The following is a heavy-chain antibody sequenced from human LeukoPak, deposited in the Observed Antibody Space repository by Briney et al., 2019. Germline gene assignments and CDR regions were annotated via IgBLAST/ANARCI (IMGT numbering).Heavy chain of an antibody. J-gene: IGHJ4*02. CDR1: RDSITNSYY. D-gene: IGHD2-2*01. Sequence: SETLSLTCTVSRDSITNSYYWGWIRQPPGKGLEWIGSIYHSGSSYYNPSLKSRVTISIDTSKNQFSLKLSSVTAADTAVYYCARGSIVVVPAASTNYFDYWGQGTLVTVSS. V-gene: IGHV4-38-2*02. CDR3: ARGSIVVVPAASTNYFDY. CDR2: IYHSGSS.